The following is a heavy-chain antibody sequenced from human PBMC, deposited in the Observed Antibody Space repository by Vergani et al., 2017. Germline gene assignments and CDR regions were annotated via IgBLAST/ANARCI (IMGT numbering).Heavy chain of an antibody. D-gene: IGHD6-19*01. Sequence: EVQLLESGGDLVQPGGSLRLSCAASGFTFIMHAMSWVRQAPGKGLEWVSTLSASDRRTHYADSVKGRFTISRDISKNTLFLHMNSLRPEDTAVYYCAKVGRSEVAGTFGAFDIWDQGTMVTVSS. CDR2: LSASDRRT. CDR1: GFTFIMHA. V-gene: IGHV3-23*01. J-gene: IGHJ3*02. CDR3: AKVGRSEVAGTFGAFDI.